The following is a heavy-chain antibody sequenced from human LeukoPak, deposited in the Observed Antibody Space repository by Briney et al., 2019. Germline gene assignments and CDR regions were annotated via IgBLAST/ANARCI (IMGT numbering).Heavy chain of an antibody. J-gene: IGHJ4*02. CDR1: GYTFTSYY. D-gene: IGHD3-3*01. CDR2: INPSGGST. CDR3: ARHKLRFLEWLLYPLDY. Sequence: ASVKVSCKASGYTFTSYYMHWVRQAPGQGLEWMGIINPSGGSTSYAQKFQGRVTMTRDTSISTAYMELSRLRSDDTAVYYCARHKLRFLEWLLYPLDYWGQGTLVTVSS. V-gene: IGHV1-46*01.